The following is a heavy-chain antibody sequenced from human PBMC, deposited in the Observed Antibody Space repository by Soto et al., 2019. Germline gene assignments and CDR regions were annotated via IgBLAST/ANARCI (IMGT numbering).Heavy chain of an antibody. Sequence: GGSLRLSCAASGFTFSSYAMHWVRQAPGKGLEWVAVISYDGSNKYYADSVKGRFTISRDNSKNTLYLQMNSLRAEDTAVYYCARDFQGVVVPPNYYYYGMDVWGQGTTVTVSS. CDR2: ISYDGSNK. J-gene: IGHJ6*02. CDR3: ARDFQGVVVPPNYYYYGMDV. CDR1: GFTFSSYA. D-gene: IGHD2-15*01. V-gene: IGHV3-30-3*01.